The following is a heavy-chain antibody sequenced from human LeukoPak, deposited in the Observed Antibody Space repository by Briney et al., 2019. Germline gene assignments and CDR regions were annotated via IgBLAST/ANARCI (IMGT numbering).Heavy chain of an antibody. V-gene: IGHV1-69*13. CDR2: IIPIFGTA. Sequence: ASVKVSCKASGGTFSSYAISWVRQAPGQGLEWMGGIIPIFGTANYAQKFQGRVTITADESTSTAYMELSSLRSEDTAVYYCAILWFGERNTGVAFEIWGQGTMVTVSS. CDR3: AILWFGERNTGVAFEI. J-gene: IGHJ3*02. D-gene: IGHD3-10*01. CDR1: GGTFSSYA.